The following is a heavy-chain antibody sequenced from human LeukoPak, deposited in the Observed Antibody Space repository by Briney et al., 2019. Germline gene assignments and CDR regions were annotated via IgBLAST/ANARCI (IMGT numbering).Heavy chain of an antibody. D-gene: IGHD1-26*01. CDR3: ASRSGTYPYYIDY. CDR1: GYTFTSYG. CDR2: ISTYNGNA. Sequence: ASVKVSCKTSGYTFTSYGITWVRQAPGHGLEWMGWISTYNGNANYAKKFQGRVTMTTDTSTSTAFMEPRSLTSDDTAVYYCASRSGTYPYYIDYWGQGTLVTVSS. V-gene: IGHV1-18*01. J-gene: IGHJ4*02.